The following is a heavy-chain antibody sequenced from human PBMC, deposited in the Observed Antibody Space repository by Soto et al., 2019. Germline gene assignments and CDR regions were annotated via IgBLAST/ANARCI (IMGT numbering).Heavy chain of an antibody. D-gene: IGHD1-7*01. CDR2: IRSKVNNYAT. CDR1: GFSLSDSA. CDR3: SRWGLRTTTDLKDYGIDV. Sequence: EVQLVESGGDLVQPGGSLKLSCAASGFSLSDSAVHWVRQASGKGLEWVGRIRSKVNNYATAYAASVKGRFTISRDDSKNTAYLQMNSLQTEDTAVYYCSRWGLRTTTDLKDYGIDVWGQGATVTVSS. V-gene: IGHV3-73*02. J-gene: IGHJ6*02.